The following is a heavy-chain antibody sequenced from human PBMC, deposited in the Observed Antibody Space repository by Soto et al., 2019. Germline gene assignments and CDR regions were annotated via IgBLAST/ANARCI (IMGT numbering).Heavy chain of an antibody. CDR2: IWYDGSNK. J-gene: IGHJ6*02. CDR1: GFTFSSYG. CDR3: ASGPAYYYVSSGLGAYGMDV. D-gene: IGHD3-22*01. V-gene: IGHV3-33*01. Sequence: GGSLRLSCAASGFTFSSYGMHWVRQALGKGLEWVAVIWYDGSNKYYADPVKGRFTISRDNSKNTLYLQMNSLRAEDTAVYYCASGPAYYYVSSGLGAYGMDVWGQGTTVTVSS.